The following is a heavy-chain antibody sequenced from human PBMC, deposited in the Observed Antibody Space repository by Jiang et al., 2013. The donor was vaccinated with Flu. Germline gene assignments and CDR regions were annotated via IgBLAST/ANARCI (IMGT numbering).Heavy chain of an antibody. Sequence: SGSGLVKPSETLSLTCTVSGESINTYYWSWIRQSPGKGLEWIGYIFYTGNANYNPSLKSRVTMSVDTSKSQFSLKLTSVTAADTGVYYCTRDRNYDFWSGLFQHGMDVWGKGTTVTVSS. CDR2: IFYTGNA. CDR1: GESINTYY. J-gene: IGHJ6*04. V-gene: IGHV4-59*01. D-gene: IGHD3-3*01. CDR3: TRDRNYDFWSGLFQHGMDV.